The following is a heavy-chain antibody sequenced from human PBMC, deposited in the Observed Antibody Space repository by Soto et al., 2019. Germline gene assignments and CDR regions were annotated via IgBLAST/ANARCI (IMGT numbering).Heavy chain of an antibody. CDR3: ARVAGDDPLDI. V-gene: IGHV3-53*04. CDR2: MYSGGTT. J-gene: IGHJ3*02. Sequence: EVQLVESGGGLVQPGGSLRLSCAASGFIVSSNCMTWVRQAPGKGLEWVSIMYSGGTTYYAESVKGRFTISRHISKNTLDLQMNTLRFEDTAVYYCARVAGDDPLDIWGPGTMVTVSS. D-gene: IGHD2-21*02. CDR1: GFIVSSNC.